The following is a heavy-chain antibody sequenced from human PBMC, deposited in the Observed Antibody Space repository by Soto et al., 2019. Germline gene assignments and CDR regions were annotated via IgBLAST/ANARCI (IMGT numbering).Heavy chain of an antibody. CDR2: ISSNGGST. CDR3: AKAPVVVPAAIDY. D-gene: IGHD2-2*01. J-gene: IGHJ4*02. Sequence: GGSLRLSCSASGFTFSSYAMHWVRQAPGKGLEYVSAISSNGGSTYYADSVKGRFTISRDNSKNTLYLQMNSLRAEDTAVYYCAKAPVVVPAAIDYWGQGTLVTVSS. CDR1: GFTFSSYA. V-gene: IGHV3-64*04.